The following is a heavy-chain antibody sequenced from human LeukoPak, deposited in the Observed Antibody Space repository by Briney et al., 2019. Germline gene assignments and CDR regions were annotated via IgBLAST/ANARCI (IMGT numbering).Heavy chain of an antibody. CDR1: GGSISSYY. J-gene: IGHJ4*02. V-gene: IGHV4-59*08. CDR3: ARVGLYFNFDY. D-gene: IGHD2/OR15-2a*01. CDR2: IYYSGST. Sequence: PSETLSLTCTVSGGSISSYYWSWIRQPPGKGLEWIGYIYYSGSTNYNPSLKSRVTISVDTSKNQFSLKLSSVTAADTAVYYCARVGLYFNFDYWGQGTLATVSS.